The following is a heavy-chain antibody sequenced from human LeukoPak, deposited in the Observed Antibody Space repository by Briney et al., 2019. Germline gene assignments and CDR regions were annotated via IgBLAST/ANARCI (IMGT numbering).Heavy chain of an antibody. J-gene: IGHJ4*02. D-gene: IGHD4-17*01. Sequence: SETLSLTCTVSGGSISSYYWSWIRQPAGKGLEWIGRIYTSGSTNYNPSLKSLFTMSVDTSKNQFSLKLSSVTAADTAVYYCARGLFSYGDYDPLDYFDYWGQGTLVTVSS. CDR1: GGSISSYY. CDR2: IYTSGST. V-gene: IGHV4-4*07. CDR3: ARGLFSYGDYDPLDYFDY.